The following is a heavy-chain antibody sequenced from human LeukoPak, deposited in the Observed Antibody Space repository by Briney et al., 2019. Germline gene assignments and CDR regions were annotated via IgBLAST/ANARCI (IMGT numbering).Heavy chain of an antibody. CDR1: GFTLSSYS. Sequence: GGSLRLSCAASGFTLSSYSIHWVRQAPGKGLEWVAVISYDGIKQYYGDSVKGRFTISRDNSGNTLSLQMNGLRAEDTAVYYCVREGAMPGDAYDIWGQGTMVTVSS. CDR3: VREGAMPGDAYDI. D-gene: IGHD2-2*01. V-gene: IGHV3-30*03. J-gene: IGHJ3*02. CDR2: ISYDGIKQ.